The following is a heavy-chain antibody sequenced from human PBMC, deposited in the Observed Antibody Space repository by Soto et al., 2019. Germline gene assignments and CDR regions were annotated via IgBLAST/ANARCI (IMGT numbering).Heavy chain of an antibody. Sequence: PSQTLSLTCAISGVSVSSNSAAWNWIRQSPSRGLEWLGRTYHRSKWYYDYAVSVKSRITINPDTSKNQFSLQLNSVTAEDTAVYYCTREAQQQVRGWFDPWGKGTLVTVSS. CDR1: GVSVSSNSAA. V-gene: IGHV6-1*01. D-gene: IGHD6-13*01. CDR3: TREAQQQVRGWFDP. J-gene: IGHJ5*02. CDR2: TYHRSKWYY.